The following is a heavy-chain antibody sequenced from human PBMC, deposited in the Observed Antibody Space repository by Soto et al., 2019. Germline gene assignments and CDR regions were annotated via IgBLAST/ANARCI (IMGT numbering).Heavy chain of an antibody. V-gene: IGHV3-30-3*01. D-gene: IGHD3-10*01. J-gene: IGHJ6*02. CDR1: GFTFSSYA. Sequence: GGSLRLSCAASGFTFSSYAMHWVRQAPGKGLEWVAVISYDGSNKYYADSVKGRFTISRDNSKNTLYLQMNSLRAEDTAVYYCARDGSKYGSGSYPDYYYYGMDVWGQGTTVTVSS. CDR2: ISYDGSNK. CDR3: ARDGSKYGSGSYPDYYYYGMDV.